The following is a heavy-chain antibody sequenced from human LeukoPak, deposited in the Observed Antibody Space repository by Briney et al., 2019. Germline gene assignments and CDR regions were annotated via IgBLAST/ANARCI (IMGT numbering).Heavy chain of an antibody. CDR3: ARDPQSSSWYDY. J-gene: IGHJ4*02. Sequence: GGSLRLSCAASGFTLSVYYMSWIRQAPGKGLEWVSYITISGSAKYYADSVKGRFTISRDNAKNSLYLQMNSLRAEDTAVYYCARDPQSSSWYDYWGQGTLVTVSS. CDR1: GFTLSVYY. CDR2: ITISGSAK. D-gene: IGHD6-13*01. V-gene: IGHV3-11*01.